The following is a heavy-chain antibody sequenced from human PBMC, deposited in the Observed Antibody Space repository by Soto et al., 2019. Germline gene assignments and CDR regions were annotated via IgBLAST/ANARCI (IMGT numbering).Heavy chain of an antibody. Sequence: ASVKVSCKASGYTFTSYYMHWVRQAPGQGLEWMGIINPSGGSKSYAQKFQGRVTMTRDTSTSTVYMELSSLRSEDTAVYYCAREVPQIVVVPMPGNWFDPWGQGTLVTVSS. V-gene: IGHV1-46*01. CDR2: INPSGGSK. J-gene: IGHJ5*02. CDR3: AREVPQIVVVPMPGNWFDP. D-gene: IGHD2-2*01. CDR1: GYTFTSYY.